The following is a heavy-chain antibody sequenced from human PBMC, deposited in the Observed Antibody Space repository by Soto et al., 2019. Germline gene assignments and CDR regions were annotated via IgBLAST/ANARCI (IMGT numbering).Heavy chain of an antibody. CDR3: ARDPSEGRVGNWFES. J-gene: IGHJ5*01. D-gene: IGHD2-2*01. CDR1: GFTFSRYG. CDR2: ISSSTSYV. V-gene: IGHV3-21*06. Sequence: EVQLVESGGGLVKPGGSLRLSCAASGFTFSRYGMNWLRQAPGKGLEWVASISSSTSYVYYADSVKGRFSTSRENAKNILYLEMYALRTEETAVYYCARDPSEGRVGNWFESWGQGTLVTVSS.